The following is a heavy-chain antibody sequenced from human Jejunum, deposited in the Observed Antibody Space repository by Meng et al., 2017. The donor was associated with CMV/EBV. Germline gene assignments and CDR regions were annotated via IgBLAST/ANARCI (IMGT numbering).Heavy chain of an antibody. CDR2: VSPDTGNT. CDR1: GSTFTNHY. Sequence: SGSTFTNHYIHWFRQPTGQGPEWMGWVSPDTGNTNYAQRFQGRVIITSDTSMTTTYLELSSLRSDDTAVYYCASDVGVGDDAFNIWGQGTMVTVSS. V-gene: IGHV1-8*02. CDR3: ASDVGVGDDAFNI. D-gene: IGHD3-3*01. J-gene: IGHJ3*02.